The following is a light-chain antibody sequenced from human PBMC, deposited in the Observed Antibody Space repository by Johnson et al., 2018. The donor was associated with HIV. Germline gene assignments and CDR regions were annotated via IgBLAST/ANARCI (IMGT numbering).Light chain of an antibody. CDR2: DKN. CDR1: SYTIGTNY. J-gene: IGLJ1*01. V-gene: IGLV1-51*01. Sequence: QSVLTQPPSVSAAPGQKVTISCSGSSYTIGTNYVSWYQQFPGTAPKLLIFDKNKRPSGIPDRFSASQSGTSATLDITGLQTGDEADCYCGTGDTSPGAHYVFGRGTKVTVL. CDR3: GTGDTSPGAHYV.